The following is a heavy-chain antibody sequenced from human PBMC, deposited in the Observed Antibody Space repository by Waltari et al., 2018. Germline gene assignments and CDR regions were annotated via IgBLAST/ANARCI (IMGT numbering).Heavy chain of an antibody. CDR1: GYTFTNYG. Sequence: QVQLVQSGAEIKKPGASVKVSCKASGYTFTNYGIHWVRQAPGQWLEWMGWTSGGTGNAKYAQNGQGRVTMTRDTSANTAYRELSSLRSEDTAVYYCARSQRDAGTIYFDYGGQGTPVTVSS. D-gene: IGHD2-2*01. J-gene: IGHJ4*02. CDR2: TSGGTGNA. V-gene: IGHV1-3*01. CDR3: ARSQRDAGTIYFDY.